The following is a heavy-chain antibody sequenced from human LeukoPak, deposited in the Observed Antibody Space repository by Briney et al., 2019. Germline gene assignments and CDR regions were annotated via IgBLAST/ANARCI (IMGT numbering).Heavy chain of an antibody. J-gene: IGHJ4*02. CDR2: ISSSSTI. Sequence: PGGSLRLSCAASGFTFSSYSMNWVRQAPGKGLEWVSYISSSSTIYYADSVKGRFTISRDNAKNSLYLQMNSLRAEDTAVYYCARETGLAARADYWGQGTLVTVSS. CDR1: GFTFSSYS. CDR3: ARETGLAARADY. V-gene: IGHV3-48*01. D-gene: IGHD6-6*01.